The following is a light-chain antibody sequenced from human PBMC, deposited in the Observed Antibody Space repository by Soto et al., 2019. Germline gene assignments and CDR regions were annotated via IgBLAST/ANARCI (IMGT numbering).Light chain of an antibody. V-gene: IGKV1-39*01. CDR2: GAA. CDR3: HQSYTSLALT. CDR1: QSISNY. J-gene: IGKJ4*01. Sequence: DIPLTQSPSSLSASVGDRVTITCRASQSISNYLNWYQHKPGRAPNFLIFGAATLHTGVPPWFSGRGSGTKFTLTITSLQPEDFATYYCHQSYTSLALTFGGGTKVEI.